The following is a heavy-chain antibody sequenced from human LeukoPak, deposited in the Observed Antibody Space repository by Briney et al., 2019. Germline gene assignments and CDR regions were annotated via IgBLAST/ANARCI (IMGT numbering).Heavy chain of an antibody. J-gene: IGHJ6*03. V-gene: IGHV3-30*19. D-gene: IGHD3-10*01. Sequence: PGGSLRLSCAASGFTFSSYGMHWVRQAPGKGLEWVAVISYDGSNKYYADSVKGRFTISRDNSKNTLYLQMSSLRAEDTAVYYCARLWPPSDVHYYYYYMDVWGVGPRSPSP. CDR1: GFTFSSYG. CDR3: ARLWPPSDVHYYYYYMDV. CDR2: ISYDGSNK.